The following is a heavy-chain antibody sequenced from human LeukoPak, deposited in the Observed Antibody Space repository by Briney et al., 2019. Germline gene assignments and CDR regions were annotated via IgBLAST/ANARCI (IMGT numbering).Heavy chain of an antibody. CDR3: ARGGGTFGGHGVVAY. Sequence: SETLSLTCAVYGGSFRGHYWIWIRQSPGKGLEWIGEINHGESTNYNPSLKSRVTISIDTSKNQFSLKLNSVTAADTAVYYCARGGGTFGGHGVVAYWGQGPLVTVSS. D-gene: IGHD3-16*01. CDR2: INHGEST. V-gene: IGHV4-34*01. J-gene: IGHJ4*02. CDR1: GGSFRGHY.